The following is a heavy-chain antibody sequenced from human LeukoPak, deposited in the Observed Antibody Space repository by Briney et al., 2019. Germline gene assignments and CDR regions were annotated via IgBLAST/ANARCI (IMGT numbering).Heavy chain of an antibody. CDR3: ARETSHYYGSGSYPDY. V-gene: IGHV3-33*08. J-gene: IGHJ4*02. CDR1: GFTFSSYA. D-gene: IGHD3-10*01. Sequence: GGSLRLSCAASGFTFSSYAMHWVRQAPGEGLEWVAVIWYDGSNKYYADSVKGRFTISRDNSKNTLYLQMNSLRAEDTAVYYCARETSHYYGSGSYPDYWGQGTLVTVSS. CDR2: IWYDGSNK.